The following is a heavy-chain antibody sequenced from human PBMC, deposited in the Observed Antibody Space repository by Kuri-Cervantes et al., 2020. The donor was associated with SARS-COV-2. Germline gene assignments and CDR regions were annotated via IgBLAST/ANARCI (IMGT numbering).Heavy chain of an antibody. Sequence: GESLKISCAASGFTFSDYYMSWVRQAPGKGLEWVGFIRSKAYGGTTEYAASVKGRFTISRDDSKSIAYLQMNSLKTEDTAVYYCTRGGYRTSSDAFDIWGQGTMVTVSS. CDR3: TRGGYRTSSDAFDI. V-gene: IGHV3-49*04. CDR1: GFTFSDYY. J-gene: IGHJ3*02. CDR2: IRSKAYGGTT. D-gene: IGHD6-13*01.